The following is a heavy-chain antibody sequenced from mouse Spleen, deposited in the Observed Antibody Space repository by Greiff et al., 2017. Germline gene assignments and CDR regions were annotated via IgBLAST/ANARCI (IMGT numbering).Heavy chain of an antibody. CDR1: GYSFTGYF. CDR2: INPYNGDT. Sequence: EVQLQASGPELVKPGASVQISCKASGYSFTGYFLNWVKQSHGKSLEWIGRINPYNGDTFYNQKFKGKATSTVDKSSSTAHMERLSLTSEDSAVYYCASTTRDFDYWGQGTTLTVSS. D-gene: IGHD1-1*01. J-gene: IGHJ2*01. CDR3: ASTTRDFDY. V-gene: IGHV1-37*01.